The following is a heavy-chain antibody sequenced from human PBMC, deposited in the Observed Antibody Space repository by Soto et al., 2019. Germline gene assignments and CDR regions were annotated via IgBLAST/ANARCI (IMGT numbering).Heavy chain of an antibody. J-gene: IGHJ3*02. CDR1: GFTFRSYG. CDR3: AKGGVGSTSYAFDI. Sequence: QVQLVESGGGVVQPGRSLRLSCAASGFTFRSYGMHWVRQAPGKGLEWVAVISYDGSNKYYADSVKGRFTISRDNSKNTLYLQMNSLRAEDTAVYYCAKGGVGSTSYAFDIWDQGTMVTVSS. CDR2: ISYDGSNK. D-gene: IGHD1-26*01. V-gene: IGHV3-30*18.